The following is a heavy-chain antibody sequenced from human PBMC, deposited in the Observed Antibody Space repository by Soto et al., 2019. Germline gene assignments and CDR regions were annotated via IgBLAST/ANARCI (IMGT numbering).Heavy chain of an antibody. CDR2: IKSKTDGGTT. J-gene: IGHJ4*02. CDR1: GFTFSNAW. V-gene: IGHV3-15*07. CDR3: TTDEPSGTAMVGGLDY. Sequence: EVQLVESGGGLIKPGGSLRLSCAASGFTFSNAWMNWVRQAPGKGLEWGGRIKSKTDGGTTDYAAPVKGRFTISRDDSKNTLYLQMNSLKTEDTAVYYCTTDEPSGTAMVGGLDYWGQGTLVTVSS. D-gene: IGHD5-18*01.